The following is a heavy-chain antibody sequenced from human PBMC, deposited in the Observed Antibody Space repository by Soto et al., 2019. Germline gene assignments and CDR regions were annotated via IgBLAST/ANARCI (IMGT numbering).Heavy chain of an antibody. CDR2: ISYDGSNK. D-gene: IGHD2-15*01. J-gene: IGHJ1*01. V-gene: IGHV3-30*03. CDR3: ARTLGYCSGGSCYHLYFQH. Sequence: PGGSLRLSCAASGFTFSSYGMHWVRQAPGKGLEWVAVISYDGSNKYYADSVKGRFTISRDNSKNTLYLQMNSLRAEDTAVYYCARTLGYCSGGSCYHLYFQHWGQGTLVTVSS. CDR1: GFTFSSYG.